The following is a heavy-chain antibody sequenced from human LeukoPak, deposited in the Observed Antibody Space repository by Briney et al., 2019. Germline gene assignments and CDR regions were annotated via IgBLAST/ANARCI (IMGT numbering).Heavy chain of an antibody. CDR1: GGSISSYY. CDR3: ARSNRDSSGYYCGTDVPSFDY. V-gene: IGHV4-4*07. CDR2: IYTSGST. D-gene: IGHD3-22*01. J-gene: IGHJ4*02. Sequence: PSETLSLTCTVSGGSISSYYWSWIRQPAGKGLEWIGRIYTSGSTNYNPSLKSRVTMSVDTSKNQFSLKLSSVTAADTAVYYCARSNRDSSGYYCGTDVPSFDYRGQGTLVTVSS.